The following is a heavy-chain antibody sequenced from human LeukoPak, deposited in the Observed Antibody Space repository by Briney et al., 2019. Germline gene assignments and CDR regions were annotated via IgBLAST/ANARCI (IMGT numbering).Heavy chain of an antibody. CDR1: GFTFSSYA. D-gene: IGHD3-22*01. V-gene: IGHV3-23*01. J-gene: IGHJ4*02. Sequence: PGGSLRLSCVASGFTFSSYAMSWVRQAPGKGLEWVSAISGSGGSTYYADSVKGRFTISRDNSKNTLYLQMNSLRAEDTAVYYCAKDLLPYYYDSSGGDYWGQGTLVTVSS. CDR3: AKDLLPYYYDSSGGDY. CDR2: ISGSGGST.